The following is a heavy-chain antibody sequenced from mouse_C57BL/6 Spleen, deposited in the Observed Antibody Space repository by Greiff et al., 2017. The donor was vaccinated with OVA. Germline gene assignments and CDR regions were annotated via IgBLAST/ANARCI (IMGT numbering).Heavy chain of an antibody. V-gene: IGHV10-1*01. CDR1: GFSFNTYA. Sequence: EAGGGLVQPKGSLKLSCAASGFSFNTYAMNWVRQAPGKGLEWVARIRSKSNNYATYYADSVKDRFTISSDDSESMLYLQMNKSKTEDTDRYYCVRHAPYYYAMEYWGQGTSVTVSS. CDR3: VRHAPYYYAMEY. CDR2: IRSKSNNYAT. J-gene: IGHJ4*01.